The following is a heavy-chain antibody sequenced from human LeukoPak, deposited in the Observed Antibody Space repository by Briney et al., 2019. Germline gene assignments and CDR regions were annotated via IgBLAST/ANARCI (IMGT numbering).Heavy chain of an antibody. V-gene: IGHV4-59*01. Sequence: SETLSLTCTVSSGSISSYYWSWIPQPPGKGLEWSGYIYYSGGTNYNPSLKSRVTISVDTSKNQFSLKLSSVTAAGAAVYYCARAVRGDAFDIWGQGTMVTVSS. J-gene: IGHJ3*02. CDR1: SGSISSYY. CDR3: ARAVRGDAFDI. CDR2: IYYSGGT. D-gene: IGHD3-16*02.